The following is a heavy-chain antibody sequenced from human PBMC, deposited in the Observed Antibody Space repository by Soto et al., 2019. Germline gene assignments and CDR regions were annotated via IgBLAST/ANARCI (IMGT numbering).Heavy chain of an antibody. V-gene: IGHV1-3*01. D-gene: IGHD6-13*01. CDR1: GYTFTSYA. J-gene: IGHJ4*02. Sequence: ASVKVSCKASGYTFTSYAMHWVRQAPGQRLEWMGWINAGNGNTKYSQKFQGRVTITRDTSAGTAYMELSSLRSEDTAVYYCASSRGSSWYRPLDYWGQGTLVTVSS. CDR3: ASSRGSSWYRPLDY. CDR2: INAGNGNT.